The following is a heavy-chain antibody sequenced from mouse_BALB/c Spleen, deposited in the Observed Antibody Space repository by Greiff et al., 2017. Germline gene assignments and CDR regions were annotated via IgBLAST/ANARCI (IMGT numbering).Heavy chain of an antibody. J-gene: IGHJ4*01. CDR2: IDPSDSET. D-gene: IGHD1-2*01. V-gene: IGHV1-69*02. CDR1: GYTFTSYW. Sequence: QVQLQQSGAELVKPGAPVKLSCKASGYTFTSYWMNWVKQRPGRGLEWIGRIDPSDSETHYNQKFKDKATLTVDKSSSTAYIQLSSLTSEDSAVYYCARAGYLYYAMDYWGQGTSVTVSS. CDR3: ARAGYLYYAMDY.